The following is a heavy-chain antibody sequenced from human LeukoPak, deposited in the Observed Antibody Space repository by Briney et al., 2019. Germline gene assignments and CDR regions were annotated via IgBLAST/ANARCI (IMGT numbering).Heavy chain of an antibody. CDR2: ISSSSSYI. V-gene: IGHV3-21*01. CDR3: ARGIAAAGTYYYGMDV. J-gene: IGHJ6*02. CDR1: GFTFSSYS. D-gene: IGHD6-13*01. Sequence: PGGSLRLSCAASGFTFSSYSMNWVRQAPGKGLEWVSSISSSSSYIYYADSVKGRFTISRDNAKNSLYLQMNSLRAEDTAVYYCARGIAAAGTYYYGMDVWGQGTTVTVSS.